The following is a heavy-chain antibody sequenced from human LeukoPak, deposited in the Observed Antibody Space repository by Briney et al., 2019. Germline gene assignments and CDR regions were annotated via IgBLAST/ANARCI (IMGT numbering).Heavy chain of an antibody. CDR3: ARNAVAYCSGGSCYPAPYYYYYMDV. J-gene: IGHJ6*03. D-gene: IGHD2-15*01. V-gene: IGHV1-69*06. CDR2: IIPIFGTA. CDR1: GGTFSSYA. Sequence: SVKVSCKASGGTFSSYAISWVRQAPGQGLEWMGGIIPIFGTANYAQKFRGRVTITADKSTSTAYMELSSLRSEDTAVYYCARNAVAYCSGGSCYPAPYYYYYMDVWGKGTTVTVSS.